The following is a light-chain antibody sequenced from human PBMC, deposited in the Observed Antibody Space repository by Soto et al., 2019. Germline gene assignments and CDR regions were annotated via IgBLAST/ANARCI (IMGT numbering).Light chain of an antibody. CDR3: QQYNSYSRT. V-gene: IGKV1-5*03. CDR2: KAS. J-gene: IGKJ1*01. CDR1: QSISSW. Sequence: DIEMTQSPSTLSASGGDRVTISCRASQSISSWLAWYQQKPGQAPKLLIYKASSLASGVPYRFSGSGSGTEFTLTISSLQPDDFATYYCQQYNSYSRTFGQGTQVDNK.